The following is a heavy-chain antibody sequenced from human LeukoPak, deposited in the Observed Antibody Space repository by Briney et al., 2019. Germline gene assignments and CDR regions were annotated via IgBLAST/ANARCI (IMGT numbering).Heavy chain of an antibody. Sequence: ASVKVSCKASGYTFSSYGISWVRQAPGQGLEWMGWISAYNGNRNYAQKVQGRVTLTTDTSTSTAYMDLRSLRSDDTAVYYCARCTDSGSYSDYWGQGTLVTVSS. CDR2: ISAYNGNR. CDR3: ARCTDSGSYSDY. D-gene: IGHD1-26*01. J-gene: IGHJ4*02. V-gene: IGHV1-18*01. CDR1: GYTFSSYG.